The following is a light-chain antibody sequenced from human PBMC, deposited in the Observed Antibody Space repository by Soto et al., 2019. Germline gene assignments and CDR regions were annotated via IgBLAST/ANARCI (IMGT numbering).Light chain of an antibody. CDR3: QQYDNSWT. CDR2: DAS. Sequence: DIQMTQSPSTLSASVGDRVTITCRASQSISNWLAWYQQKPGKAPKLLIYDASSLESGVPSRFSGSGSGTEFTLTISSLQPDDFATYYCQQYDNSWTFGQVTKVDIK. CDR1: QSISNW. V-gene: IGKV1-5*01. J-gene: IGKJ1*01.